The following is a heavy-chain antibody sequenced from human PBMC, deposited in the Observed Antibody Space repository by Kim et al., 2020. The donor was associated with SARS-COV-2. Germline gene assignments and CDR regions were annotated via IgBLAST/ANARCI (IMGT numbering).Heavy chain of an antibody. CDR1: GFTFDDYA. D-gene: IGHD6-19*01. J-gene: IGHJ4*02. V-gene: IGHV3-43*02. CDR2: ISGDGGST. Sequence: GGSLRLSCAASGFTFDDYAMHWVRQAPGKGLEWVSLISGDGGSTYYADSVNGRFTISRDNSKNSLYLQMHSLRTEDTALYYCAKDSWYSGSSGFIDYWGQENLVTVSS. CDR3: AKDSWYSGSSGFIDY.